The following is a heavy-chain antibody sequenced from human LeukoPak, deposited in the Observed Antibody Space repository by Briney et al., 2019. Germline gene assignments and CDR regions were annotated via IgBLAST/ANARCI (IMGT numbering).Heavy chain of an antibody. CDR2: INHSRST. CDR3: ARTRGVIRY. V-gene: IGHV4-34*01. J-gene: IGHJ4*02. Sequence: PSETLSLTCAVYGGSFSGYYWSWIRQPPGKGLEWIGEINHSRSTNYNPSLKSRVTISVDTSKNQFSLKLSSVTAADTAVYYCARTRGVIRYWGQGTLVTVSS. CDR1: GGSFSGYY. D-gene: IGHD3-3*01.